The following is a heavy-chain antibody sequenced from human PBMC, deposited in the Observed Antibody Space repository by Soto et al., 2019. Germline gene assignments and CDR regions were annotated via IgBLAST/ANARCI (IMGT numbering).Heavy chain of an antibody. Sequence: ASVKVSCKASGYTFTSYGISWVRQAPGQGLEWMGWISAYNGNTNYAQKLQGRVTMTTDTSTSTAYMELRSLRSDDTAVYYCARHTVTMTLEYGMDVWGQGTTVTVSS. CDR2: ISAYNGNT. J-gene: IGHJ6*02. V-gene: IGHV1-18*01. CDR1: GYTFTSYG. CDR3: ARHTVTMTLEYGMDV. D-gene: IGHD3-22*01.